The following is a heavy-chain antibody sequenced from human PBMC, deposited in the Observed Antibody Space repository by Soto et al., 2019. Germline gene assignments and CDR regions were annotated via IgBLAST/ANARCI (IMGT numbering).Heavy chain of an antibody. CDR2: IQEHGSDK. D-gene: IGHD2-2*01. V-gene: IGHV3-7*03. CDR1: GFTFSNFW. J-gene: IGHJ6*02. Sequence: GGSLRLSCAASGFTFSNFWMNWVRQAPGKGLEWVANIQEHGSDKNYADSVKGRFTISRDNAERSLFLQMNSLTTEDTAVYYCARGHAFVVPVGRRESVFYCRIDVWGQGTTVTVSS. CDR3: ARGHAFVVPVGRRESVFYCRIDV.